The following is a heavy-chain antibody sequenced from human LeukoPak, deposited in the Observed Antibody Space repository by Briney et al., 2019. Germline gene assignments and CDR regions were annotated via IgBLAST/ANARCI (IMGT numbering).Heavy chain of an antibody. CDR2: IYHSGST. CDR3: ARSETGYYDSFDY. V-gene: IGHV4-38-2*02. D-gene: IGHD3-22*01. Sequence: SETLSLTCTVSGYSISSGYYWGWIRQPPGKGLEWIGSIYHSGSTYYNPSLKSRVTISVDTSKNQFSLKLSSVTAADTAVYYCARSETGYYDSFDYWGQGTLVTVSS. CDR1: GYSISSGYY. J-gene: IGHJ4*02.